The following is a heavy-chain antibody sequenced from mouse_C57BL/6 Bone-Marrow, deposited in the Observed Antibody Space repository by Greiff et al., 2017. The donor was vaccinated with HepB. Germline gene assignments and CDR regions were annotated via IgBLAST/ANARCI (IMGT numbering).Heavy chain of an antibody. J-gene: IGHJ4*01. CDR3: ARGGGWLLRVFYYYAMDY. CDR2: IYPGSGST. CDR1: GYTFTSYW. Sequence: VQLQQSGAELARPGASVKLSCKASGYTFTSYWITWVKQRPGQGLEWIGDIYPGSGSTNYNEKFKSKATLTVDTSSSTAYMQLSSLTSEDSAVYYCARGGGWLLRVFYYYAMDYWGQGTSVTVSS. D-gene: IGHD2-3*01. V-gene: IGHV1-55*01.